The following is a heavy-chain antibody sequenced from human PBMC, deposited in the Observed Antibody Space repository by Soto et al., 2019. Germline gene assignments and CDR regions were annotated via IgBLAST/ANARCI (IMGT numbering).Heavy chain of an antibody. Sequence: EVQLLESGGGLVQPGGSLRLSCAASGFTFSSYAMRWVRQAPGKGLEWVSAISGSGGGTYYADSVKGRFTISRDNSKNTLYLQMNSLRDEDTAVYYCAKAQWRTYGVGDWCDSLDIWGQGTMVTVSS. V-gene: IGHV3-23*01. D-gene: IGHD2-21*02. CDR3: AKAQWRTYGVGDWCDSLDI. CDR2: ISGSGGGT. J-gene: IGHJ3*02. CDR1: GFTFSSYA.